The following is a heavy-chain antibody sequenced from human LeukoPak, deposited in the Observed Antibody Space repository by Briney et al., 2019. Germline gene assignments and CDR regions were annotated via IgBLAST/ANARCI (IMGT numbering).Heavy chain of an antibody. D-gene: IGHD3-22*01. J-gene: IGHJ4*02. CDR3: ARVFSSGYSYYFDY. V-gene: IGHV4-61*02. CDR2: IYTSGST. Sequence: SQTLSLTCTVSGGSISSGSYYWSWIRQPAGKGLEWIGRIYTSGSTNYNPSLKSRVTISVDTSKNQFSLKLSSVTAADTAVYYCARVFSSGYSYYFDYWGQGTLVTVSS. CDR1: GGSISSGSYY.